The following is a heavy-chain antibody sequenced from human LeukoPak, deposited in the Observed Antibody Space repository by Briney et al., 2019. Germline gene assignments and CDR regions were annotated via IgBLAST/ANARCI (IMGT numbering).Heavy chain of an antibody. CDR2: IILFSGTT. Sequence: SVKVSCKASGGTFSSYAVHWVRQAPGQGLEWMGGIILFSGTTHYAQKFQGRVTMTRDTSTSTFYMELRSLKSEDTAVYYCARDGEYYDSSGSYFDYWGQGTLVTVSS. CDR3: ARDGEYYDSSGSYFDY. D-gene: IGHD3-22*01. CDR1: GGTFSSYA. V-gene: IGHV1-69*05. J-gene: IGHJ4*02.